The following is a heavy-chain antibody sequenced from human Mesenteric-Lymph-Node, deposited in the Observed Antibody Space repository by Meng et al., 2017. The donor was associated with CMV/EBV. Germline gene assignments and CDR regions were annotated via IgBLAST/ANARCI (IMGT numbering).Heavy chain of an antibody. CDR3: ARGSAAAPID. V-gene: IGHV4-34*01. Sequence: LSLTCAGYGGSFSGYYWSWIRQPPGKGLEWIGEINHSGSTNYNPSLKSRVTISVDTSKNQFSLKLGSVTAADTAVYYCARGSAAAPIDWGQGTLVTVSS. D-gene: IGHD6-13*01. J-gene: IGHJ4*02. CDR1: GGSFSGYY. CDR2: INHSGST.